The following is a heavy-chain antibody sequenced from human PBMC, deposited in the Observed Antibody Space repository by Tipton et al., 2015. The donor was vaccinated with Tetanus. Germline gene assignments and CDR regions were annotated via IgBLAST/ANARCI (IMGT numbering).Heavy chain of an antibody. V-gene: IGHV1-2*06. CDR1: GYTFTGYY. CDR3: ARDGANWNLGY. D-gene: IGHD1-20*01. J-gene: IGHJ4*02. Sequence: QLVQSGAEVKKPGASMKVSCKASGYTFTGYYVHWVRQAPGQGLEWMGRINPNSGDTNYAQKFQGRVTMTRDTSISTAYMELSRLRSDDTAVYYCARDGANWNLGYWGQGTLVTVSS. CDR2: INPNSGDT.